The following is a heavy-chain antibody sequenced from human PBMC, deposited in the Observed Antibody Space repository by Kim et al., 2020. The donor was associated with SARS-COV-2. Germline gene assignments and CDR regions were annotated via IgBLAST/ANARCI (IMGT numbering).Heavy chain of an antibody. J-gene: IGHJ4*02. D-gene: IGHD3-3*01. Sequence: DSVKGRFTISRDNAKNSLYLQMNSLRAEDTAVYYCARKDFWSGSARVFDYWGQGTLVTVSS. CDR3: ARKDFWSGSARVFDY. V-gene: IGHV3-21*01.